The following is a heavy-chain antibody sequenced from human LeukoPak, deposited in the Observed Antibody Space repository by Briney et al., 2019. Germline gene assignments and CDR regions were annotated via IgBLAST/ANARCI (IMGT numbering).Heavy chain of an antibody. CDR2: IYPGDSDT. CDR1: GYSFTSYW. CDR3: ARAYCGGDCYSGYYYMDV. Sequence: GESLKISCKGSGYSFTSYWIGWVRQMPGKGLEGMGIIYPGDSDTRYSPSFQGQVTISADKSISTAYLQWSSLKASDTAMYYCARAYCGGDCYSGYYYMDVWGKGTTVTVSS. V-gene: IGHV5-51*01. D-gene: IGHD2-21*01. J-gene: IGHJ6*03.